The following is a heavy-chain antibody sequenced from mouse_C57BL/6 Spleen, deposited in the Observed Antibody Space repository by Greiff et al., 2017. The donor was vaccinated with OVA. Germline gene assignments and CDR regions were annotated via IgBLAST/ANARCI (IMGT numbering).Heavy chain of an antibody. CDR3: ARDYYGSSSWYFDV. CDR2: ISSGSSTI. Sequence: EVKVVESGGGLVKPGGSLKLSCAASGFTFSDYGMHWVRQAPEKGLEWVAYISSGSSTIYYADTVKGRFTISRDNAKNTLFLQMTSLRSEDTAMDYCARDYYGSSSWYFDVWGTGTTVTVSS. CDR1: GFTFSDYG. V-gene: IGHV5-17*01. D-gene: IGHD1-1*01. J-gene: IGHJ1*03.